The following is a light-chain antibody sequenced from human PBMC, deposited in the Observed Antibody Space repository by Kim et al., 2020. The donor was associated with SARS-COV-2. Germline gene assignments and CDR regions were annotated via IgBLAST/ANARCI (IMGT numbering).Light chain of an antibody. CDR1: ANDVGRYNL. CDR3: CSYAGSRPWV. J-gene: IGLJ3*02. V-gene: IGLV2-23*01. CDR2: EGS. Sequence: QSALTQPASVSGSPGQSITISCTGTANDVGRYNLVSWYQQYPGKAPKLMIYEGSKRPSGVSDRFSGSKSGNTASLTISGLQAEDGADYYCCSYAGSRPWVFGGGTQRTVL.